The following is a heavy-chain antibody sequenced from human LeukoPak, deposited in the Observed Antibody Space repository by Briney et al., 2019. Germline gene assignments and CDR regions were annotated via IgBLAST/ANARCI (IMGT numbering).Heavy chain of an antibody. CDR3: ARGRGVPAASRRYYGMDV. D-gene: IGHD2-2*01. CDR1: GGSISSSSYY. J-gene: IGHJ6*02. V-gene: IGHV4-39*07. Sequence: SETLSLTCTVSGGSISSSSYYWGWIRQPPGKGLEWIGEINHSGSTNYNPSLKSRVTISVDTSKNQFSLKLSSVTAADTAVYYCARGRGVPAASRRYYGMDVWGQGTTVTVSS. CDR2: INHSGST.